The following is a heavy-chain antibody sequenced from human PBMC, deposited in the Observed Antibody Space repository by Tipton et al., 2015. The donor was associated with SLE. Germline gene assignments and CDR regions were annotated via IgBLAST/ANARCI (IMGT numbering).Heavy chain of an antibody. V-gene: IGHV4-59*02. CDR3: ARSEYSSGLIDY. CDR2: IYYSGST. Sequence: TLSLTCTVSAGSVSPYFWSWIRQPPGRGLEWIGYIYYSGSTNYNPSLRSRVTISVDTSKKQFSLKLSSVTAADTAVYYCARSEYSSGLIDYWGQGTLVTVSS. CDR1: AGSVSPYF. D-gene: IGHD6-19*01. J-gene: IGHJ4*02.